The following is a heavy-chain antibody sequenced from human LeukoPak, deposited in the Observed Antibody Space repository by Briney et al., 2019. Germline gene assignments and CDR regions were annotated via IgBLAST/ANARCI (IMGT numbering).Heavy chain of an antibody. CDR3: ATIVLLYFGESLAAGHVDRDV. J-gene: IGHJ6*03. Sequence: GGSLRLSCAASGFTFSSYSMNWVRQAPGKGLEWVSSISSSSSYIYYADSVKGRFTISRDNAKNSLYLQMNTLRAEDTAVYYCATIVLLYFGESLAAGHVDRDVWGKGTMVTVSS. CDR1: GFTFSSYS. V-gene: IGHV3-21*01. D-gene: IGHD3-10*01. CDR2: ISSSSSYI.